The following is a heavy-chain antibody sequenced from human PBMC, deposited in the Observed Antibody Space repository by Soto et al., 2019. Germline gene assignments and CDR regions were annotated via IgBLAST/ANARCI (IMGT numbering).Heavy chain of an antibody. V-gene: IGHV3-23*01. J-gene: IGHJ4*02. D-gene: IGHD2-2*01. CDR1: GFTFSSYA. CDR2: IRGSGGRI. CDR3: AKSPRDCSITSCPMNYFDY. Sequence: PGGSLRLSCAASGFTFSSYAMNWVRQAPGKGLEWVSVIRGSGGRISYADSVKGRFPISRDNSTSTLYLQMNSLRDEDTAVYYCAKSPRDCSITSCPMNYFDYWGQGTLVTVSS.